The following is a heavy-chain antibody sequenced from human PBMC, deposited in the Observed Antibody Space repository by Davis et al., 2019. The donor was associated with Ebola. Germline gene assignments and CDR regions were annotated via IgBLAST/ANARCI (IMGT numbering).Heavy chain of an antibody. CDR3: ATGIMITLGGWDY. CDR2: IYSGGST. Sequence: PGGSLRLSCAASGFTFSSYSMSWVRQAPGKGLEWVSVIYSGGSTYYADSVKGRFTISRDNSKNTLYLQMNSLRAEDTAVYYCATGIMITLGGWDYWGQGTLVTVSS. CDR1: GFTFSSYS. D-gene: IGHD3-16*01. V-gene: IGHV3-53*01. J-gene: IGHJ4*02.